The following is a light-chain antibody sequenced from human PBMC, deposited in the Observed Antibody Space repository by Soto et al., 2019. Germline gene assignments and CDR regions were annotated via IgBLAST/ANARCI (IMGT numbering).Light chain of an antibody. V-gene: IGKV3-15*01. J-gene: IGKJ1*01. CDR1: QSVSSN. CDR2: GAS. CDR3: QQYNKWPRT. Sequence: EIVMTQSPATLSVSPGERATLSCRASQSVSSNLAWYQQKPGQAPRLLIYGASTRATGIPARFSGSGSGTELTLTICSLQSEDFAVYYCQQYNKWPRTFGQGTKVEIK.